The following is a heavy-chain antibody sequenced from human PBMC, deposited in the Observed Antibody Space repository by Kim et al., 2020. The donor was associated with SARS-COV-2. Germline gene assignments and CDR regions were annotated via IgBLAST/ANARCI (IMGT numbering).Heavy chain of an antibody. D-gene: IGHD6-6*01. CDR1: GGSFSGYY. Sequence: SETLSLTCAVYGGSFSGYYWSWIRQPPGKGLEWIGEINHSGSTNYNPSLKSRVTISVDTSKNQFSLKLSSVTAADTAVYYCARRHSSSSGNNWFDPWGQG. J-gene: IGHJ5*02. CDR3: ARRHSSSSGNNWFDP. CDR2: INHSGST. V-gene: IGHV4-34*01.